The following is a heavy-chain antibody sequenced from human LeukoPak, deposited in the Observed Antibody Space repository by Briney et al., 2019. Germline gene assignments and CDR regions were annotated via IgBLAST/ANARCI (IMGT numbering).Heavy chain of an antibody. CDR3: AKARYYYDSSGYWGIDY. CDR1: GFTFSDYY. V-gene: IGHV3-11*04. Sequence: GGSLRLSCAASGFTFSDYYMSWIRQAPGKGLEWVSYISSSGSTIYYADSVKGRFTISRDNSKNTLYLQMNSLRAEDTAVYYCAKARYYYDSSGYWGIDYWGQGTLVTVSS. CDR2: ISSSGSTI. J-gene: IGHJ4*02. D-gene: IGHD3-22*01.